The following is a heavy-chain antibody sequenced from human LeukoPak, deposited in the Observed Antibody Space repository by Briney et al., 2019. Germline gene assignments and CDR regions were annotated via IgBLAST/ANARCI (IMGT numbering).Heavy chain of an antibody. J-gene: IGHJ4*02. D-gene: IGHD6-13*01. Sequence: SVKVSCKASGGTFSSYAISWVRQAPGQGLEWMGRIIPILGIANYAQKFQGRVTITADKSTSTAYMELSSLRSEDTAVYYCARDINSAAAGTDWGQGTLVTVSS. V-gene: IGHV1-69*04. CDR2: IIPILGIA. CDR3: ARDINSAAAGTD. CDR1: GGTFSSYA.